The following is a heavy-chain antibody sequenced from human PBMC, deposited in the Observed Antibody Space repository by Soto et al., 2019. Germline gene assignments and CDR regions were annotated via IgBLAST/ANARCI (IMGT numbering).Heavy chain of an antibody. CDR1: GGSISSGGYS. J-gene: IGHJ6*02. Sequence: SETLSLTCTVSGGSISSGGYSWTWLRQSPGKGLEWIGYTYQSGSAYYNPSLKSRVTISVDRSKNQFSLNLTSVTAADTAVYYCARDYYGMDVWGQGTTVTVSS. V-gene: IGHV4-30-2*06. CDR3: ARDYYGMDV. CDR2: TYQSGSA.